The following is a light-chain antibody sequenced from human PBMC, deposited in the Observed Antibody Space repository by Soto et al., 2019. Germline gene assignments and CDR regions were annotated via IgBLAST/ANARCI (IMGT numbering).Light chain of an antibody. CDR3: QQYGRP. CDR1: QSVSSSY. Sequence: EIVLTQSPGTLSLSPGERATLSCRASQSVSSSYLAWYQQKPGQAPRLLIHGASSRATGIPDRFSGSGSGTDFTLTISRLEPEDFAVYYCQQYGRPFGQGTKVDI. J-gene: IGKJ1*01. V-gene: IGKV3-20*01. CDR2: GAS.